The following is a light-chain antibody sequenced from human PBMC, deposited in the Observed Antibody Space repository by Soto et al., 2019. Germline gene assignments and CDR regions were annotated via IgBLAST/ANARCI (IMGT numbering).Light chain of an antibody. V-gene: IGLV3-21*04. CDR2: YDS. J-gene: IGLJ2*01. CDR3: QVWDISSNHVI. CDR1: NIGSKS. Sequence: SYELTQPPSVSVAPGKTGRITCGGNNIGSKSVHWYQQKAGQAPILAMYYDSDRPSGIPERFSGSNSGNTATLTISTVEAGDEADYYCQVWDISSNHVIFGGGTKLTVL.